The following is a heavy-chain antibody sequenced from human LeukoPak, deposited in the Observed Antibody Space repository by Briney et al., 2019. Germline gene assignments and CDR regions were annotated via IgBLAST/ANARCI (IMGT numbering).Heavy chain of an antibody. D-gene: IGHD4-17*01. V-gene: IGHV4-61*09. J-gene: IGHJ4*02. CDR1: GGSISSGSYY. Sequence: PSQTLSLTCTVSGGSISSGSYYWSWIRQPPGKGLEWIGEIDPNGTTNYNPSLKSRVTLSEDTSKNQFSLNLNSVTAADTAIYYCARGRSYEYGDYDYWGQGMLVTVSS. CDR2: IDPNGTT. CDR3: ARGRSYEYGDYDY.